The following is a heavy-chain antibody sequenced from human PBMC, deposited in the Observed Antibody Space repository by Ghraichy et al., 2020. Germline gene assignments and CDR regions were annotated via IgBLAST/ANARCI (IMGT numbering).Heavy chain of an antibody. J-gene: IGHJ3*02. V-gene: IGHV3-48*02. CDR3: ARDRKYYYDSSGYYYGAFDI. D-gene: IGHD3-22*01. CDR1: GFTFSSYS. CDR2: ISSSSSTI. Sequence: GGSLRLSCAASGFTFSSYSMNWVRQAPGKGLEWVSYISSSSSTIYYADSVKGRFTISRDNAKNSLYLQMNSLRDEDTAVYYCARDRKYYYDSSGYYYGAFDIWGQGTMVTVSS.